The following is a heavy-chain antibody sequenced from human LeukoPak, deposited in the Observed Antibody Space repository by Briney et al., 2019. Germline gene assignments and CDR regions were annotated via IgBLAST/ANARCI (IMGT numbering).Heavy chain of an antibody. J-gene: IGHJ4*02. V-gene: IGHV1-2*02. CDR1: GYTFTGYY. CDR2: MNPKSGGT. Sequence: ASVKVSCKASGYTFTGYYVHWVRQAPRQGLEWMGWMNPKSGGTNYAQKFEARVTMNRDTTISTAYMELSRLRFDDTAVYYCARSPDILTGEKFDYWGQGTLVTVSS. CDR3: ARSPDILTGEKFDY. D-gene: IGHD3-9*01.